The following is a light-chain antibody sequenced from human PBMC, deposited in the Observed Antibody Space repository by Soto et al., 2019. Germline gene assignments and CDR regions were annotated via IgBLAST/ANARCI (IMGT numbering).Light chain of an antibody. J-gene: IGKJ5*01. CDR3: QQYNSYSIT. Sequence: DIQMTQSPSTLTGSLGARVTITCRASQTISSWLEWYQQKPGKAPKLLIYKASSLESGVPSRFRGSGSGTEFTLTISSLQPDDFETYYCQQYNSYSITCGQGTRLENK. V-gene: IGKV1-5*03. CDR1: QTISSW. CDR2: KAS.